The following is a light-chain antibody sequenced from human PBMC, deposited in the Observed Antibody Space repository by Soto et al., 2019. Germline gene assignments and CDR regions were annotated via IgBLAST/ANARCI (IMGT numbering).Light chain of an antibody. V-gene: IGKV3-20*01. Sequence: EIVLTQSPGTLSLSPGESAILSCRDSQSVSSSYLAWYQQKPGQAPRLLIYGASSRATGIPDRFSGSGSGTDFTLTISRLEPEDFAVYYCQQYGSSPQTFGQGTRLEIK. CDR3: QQYGSSPQT. J-gene: IGKJ5*01. CDR2: GAS. CDR1: QSVSSSY.